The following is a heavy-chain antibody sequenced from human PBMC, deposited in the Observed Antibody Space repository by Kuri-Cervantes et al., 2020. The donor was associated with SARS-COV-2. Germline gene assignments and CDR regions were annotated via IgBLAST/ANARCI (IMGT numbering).Heavy chain of an antibody. CDR2: FDPEDGET. D-gene: IGHD6-13*01. CDR3: ATDHIAAAGLFDY. V-gene: IGHV1-24*01. CDR1: GYTFTGYY. J-gene: IGHJ4*02. Sequence: ASVKVSCKASGYTFTGYYMHWVRQAPGKGLEWMGGFDPEDGETIYAQKFQGRVTMTEDTSTDTAYMELSSLRSEDTAVYYYATDHIAAAGLFDYWGQGTLVTVSS.